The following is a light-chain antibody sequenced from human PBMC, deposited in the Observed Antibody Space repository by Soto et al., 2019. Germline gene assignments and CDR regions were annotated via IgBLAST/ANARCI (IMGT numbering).Light chain of an antibody. CDR3: QQFAASPRP. Sequence: EIVVTHSPGTLSLSPCERATLFFRASQSIATSQLAWYQQTRGQARRLLFGASTRATGIPDRFSDSGSGTEFTLTISRLESEDFAVYYCQQFAASPRPFGQGTKVDIK. CDR1: QSIATSQ. CDR2: GAS. V-gene: IGKV3-20*01. J-gene: IGKJ1*01.